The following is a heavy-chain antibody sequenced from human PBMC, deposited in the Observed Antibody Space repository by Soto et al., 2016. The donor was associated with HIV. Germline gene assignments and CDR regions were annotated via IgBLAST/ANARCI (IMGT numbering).Heavy chain of an antibody. V-gene: IGHV3-21*01. CDR1: GFALTNYT. J-gene: IGHJ3*02. CDR2: ISSRAVSK. CDR3: ARVRDWISSWEAFDI. D-gene: IGHD6-13*01. Sequence: EVQLVESGGGLVKPGGSLRLSCAASGFALTNYTMTWVRQAPGKGLEWVSSISSRAVSKFYADSVKGRFTISRDNAKNSLFLQMNNLRAEDTAIYYCARVRDWISSWEAFDIWGQGTMIAVSS.